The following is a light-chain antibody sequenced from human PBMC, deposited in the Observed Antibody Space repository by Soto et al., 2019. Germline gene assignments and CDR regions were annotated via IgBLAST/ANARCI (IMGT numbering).Light chain of an antibody. V-gene: IGLV2-11*01. Sequence: QSALAQPRSVSGSRGQSVTISCTGTSSYVGVYNYVCWYQQHPGKAPKLIIHDVSKRPSGVPDRFSGSKSGNTASLTISGLQTEDEADYYCYTYAGTSWVFGGGTQLTVL. CDR2: DVS. J-gene: IGLJ3*02. CDR3: YTYAGTSWV. CDR1: SSYVGVYNY.